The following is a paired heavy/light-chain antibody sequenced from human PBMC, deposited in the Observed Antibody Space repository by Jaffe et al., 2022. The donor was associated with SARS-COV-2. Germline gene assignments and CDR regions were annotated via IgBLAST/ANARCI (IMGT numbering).Light chain of an antibody. J-gene: IGKJ2*01. CDR3: QQLNSYPYT. CDR1: QGISSY. Sequence: DIQLTQSPSFLSASVGDRVTITCRASQGISSYLAWYQQKPGKAPKLLIYAASTLQSGVPSRFSGSGSGTEFTLTISSLQPEDFATYSCQQLNSYPYTFGQGTKLEIK. CDR2: AAS. V-gene: IGKV1-9*01.
Heavy chain of an antibody. V-gene: IGHV3-72*01. CDR2: TRSKTYSYTT. Sequence: EVQLVESGGDLVQPGGSLRLSCVVSGFTLSDHYMDWVRQAPGKGLEWLGRTRSKTYSYTTEYVASVKGRFTISRDDSKNSLYLQMDSLNTEDTAVYYCTRPITGTTRGLDVWGQGTTVTVSS. D-gene: IGHD1-7*01. CDR1: GFTLSDHY. CDR3: TRPITGTTRGLDV. J-gene: IGHJ6*02.